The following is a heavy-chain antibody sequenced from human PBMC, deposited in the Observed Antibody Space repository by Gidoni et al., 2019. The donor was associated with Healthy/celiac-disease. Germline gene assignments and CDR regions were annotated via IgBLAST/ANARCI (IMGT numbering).Heavy chain of an antibody. CDR1: GGSFCGYY. D-gene: IGHD3-22*01. V-gene: IGHV4-34*01. CDR3: ARGGALYYYDSSGYYGY. J-gene: IGHJ4*02. CDR2: INHSGST. Sequence: QVQLQQWGAGLLKPSETLSLTCAVYGGSFCGYYWSWIRQPPGKGLEWIGEINHSGSTNYNPSLKSRVTISVDTSKNQFSLKLSSVTAADTAVYYCARGGALYYYDSSGYYGYWGQGTLVTVSS.